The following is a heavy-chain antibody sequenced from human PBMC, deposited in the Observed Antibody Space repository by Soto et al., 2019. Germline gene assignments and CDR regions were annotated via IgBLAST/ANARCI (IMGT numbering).Heavy chain of an antibody. D-gene: IGHD3-3*01. CDR3: ARWSYLDY. CDR1: GFSFGSYA. Sequence: GGSLRLSCAASGFSFGSYALSWVRQAPGKGLEWVSTISGSDGKTFYADSVKGRFSISSDTSQSTLYLQMNSLRADDTAMYYCARWSYLDYWGQGTRVTVSS. V-gene: IGHV3-23*01. J-gene: IGHJ4*02. CDR2: ISGSDGKT.